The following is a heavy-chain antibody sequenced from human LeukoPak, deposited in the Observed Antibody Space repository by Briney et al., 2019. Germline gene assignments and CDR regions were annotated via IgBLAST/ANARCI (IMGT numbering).Heavy chain of an antibody. Sequence: GRSLRLSCAASGFTFDDYAMHWVRQAPGKGLEWASGISWNSGSIGYADSVNGRFTISRDNAKNSLYLQMNSLRAEDTALYYCAKSRLLAFYFDYWGQGTLVTVSS. CDR2: ISWNSGSI. V-gene: IGHV3-9*01. J-gene: IGHJ4*02. CDR3: AKSRLLAFYFDY. CDR1: GFTFDDYA. D-gene: IGHD3-22*01.